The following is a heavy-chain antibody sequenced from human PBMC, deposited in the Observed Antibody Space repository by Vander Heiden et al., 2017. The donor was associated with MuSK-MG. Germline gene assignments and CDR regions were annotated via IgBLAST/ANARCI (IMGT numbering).Heavy chain of an antibody. J-gene: IGHJ4*02. CDR1: GFTFSSYS. Sequence: EVQLVESGGGLVKPGGSLRLSCAASGFTFSSYSMNWVRQAPGKGLEWVSSISSSSSYIYYADSVKGRFTISRDNAKNSLYLQMNSLRAEDTAVYYCARGSSPTLDYWGQGTLVTVSS. V-gene: IGHV3-21*01. CDR3: ARGSSPTLDY. D-gene: IGHD6-13*01. CDR2: ISSSSSYI.